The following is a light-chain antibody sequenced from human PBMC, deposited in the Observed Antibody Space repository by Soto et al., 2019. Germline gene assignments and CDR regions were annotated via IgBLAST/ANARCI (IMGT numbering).Light chain of an antibody. Sequence: QSVLTQPPSASGTPGQRVTISCSGSSSNIGSNTVSWYQQLPGTAPKLLIYTNNQRPSGVPDRFSGSKSGTSASLAISGLQSEDEADYYCSSYTTSSTMIFGGGTQLTVL. CDR2: TNN. CDR1: SSNIGSNT. J-gene: IGLJ2*01. CDR3: SSYTTSSTMI. V-gene: IGLV1-44*01.